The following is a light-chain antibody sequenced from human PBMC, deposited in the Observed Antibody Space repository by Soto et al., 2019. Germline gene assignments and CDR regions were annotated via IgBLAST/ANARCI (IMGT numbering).Light chain of an antibody. V-gene: IGKV3-11*01. Sequence: EIVLTQSPATLSLSPGERATLSCRASQSVSSYLAWYQQKPGQAPRLLIYDASNRVTGIPARFSGSGAGTDCTLTISSLEPEDFAGYYCQQRSNWPPITFGQGTRLEIK. CDR1: QSVSSY. CDR2: DAS. J-gene: IGKJ5*01. CDR3: QQRSNWPPIT.